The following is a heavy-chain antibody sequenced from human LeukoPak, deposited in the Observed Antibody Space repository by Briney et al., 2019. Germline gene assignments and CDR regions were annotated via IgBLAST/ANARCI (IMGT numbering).Heavy chain of an antibody. J-gene: IGHJ6*03. Sequence: SVKVSCKASGYTFTGYYMHWVRQAPGQGLEWMGWINPNSGGTNYAQKFQGRVTMTRDTSISTAYMELSRLRSDDTAVYYCARDKGSGYENYYYMDVWGKGTTVTISS. CDR2: INPNSGGT. V-gene: IGHV1-2*02. CDR3: ARDKGSGYENYYYMDV. CDR1: GYTFTGYY. D-gene: IGHD5-12*01.